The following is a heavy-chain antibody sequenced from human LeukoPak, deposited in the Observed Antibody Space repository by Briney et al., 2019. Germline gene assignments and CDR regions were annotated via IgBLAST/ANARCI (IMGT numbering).Heavy chain of an antibody. J-gene: IGHJ4*02. CDR3: AREGSYHSRAIDY. D-gene: IGHD1-26*01. CDR1: GFTFSSYW. V-gene: IGHV3-74*01. CDR2: INSDGSST. Sequence: GGSLRLSCAASGFTFSSYWMHWVRQAPGKGLVWVSRINSDGSSTSYADSVKGRFTISRDNAKNTLYLQMNSLRAEGTAVYYCAREGSYHSRAIDYWGQRTLVTVSS.